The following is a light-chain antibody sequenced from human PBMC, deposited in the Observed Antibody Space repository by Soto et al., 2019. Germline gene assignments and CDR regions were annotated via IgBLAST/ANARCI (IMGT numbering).Light chain of an antibody. CDR2: GAS. V-gene: IGKV3-20*01. J-gene: IGKJ1*01. CDR3: QQYGSSPTT. CDR1: LSVSSSY. Sequence: EIVLTQSPGTLSLSPGERATLSCRASLSVSSSYLAWYQQKPGQAPRLLIYGASRRATGIPDRFSGSGSGTDFTLTISRLEPEDFAVYYCQQYGSSPTTFGQGAKVEIK.